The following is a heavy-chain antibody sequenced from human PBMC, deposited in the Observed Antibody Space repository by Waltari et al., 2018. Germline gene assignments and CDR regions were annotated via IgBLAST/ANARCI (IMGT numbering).Heavy chain of an antibody. Sequence: VQLVQSGAEVKKPGASVKVSCKASGYTFTDYYMHWVQPGPGKGLEWMGRVDPEDGETIYAEKFQGRVTITADTSTDTAYMELSSLRSEDTAVYYCANFGEPYYYYYMDVWGKGTTVTVSS. CDR3: ANFGEPYYYYYMDV. J-gene: IGHJ6*03. CDR2: VDPEDGET. CDR1: GYTFTDYY. V-gene: IGHV1-69-2*01. D-gene: IGHD3-3*01.